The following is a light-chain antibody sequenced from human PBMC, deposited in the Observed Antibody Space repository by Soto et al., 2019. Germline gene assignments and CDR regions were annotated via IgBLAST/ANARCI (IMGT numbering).Light chain of an antibody. CDR2: AAS. CDR1: QGIKND. J-gene: IGKJ1*01. Sequence: DIQMTQPPSTLSASVGDRVTITCRASQGIKNDLGWYQQKPGKAPKLLIYAASSLQSGVPSRFSGSGSGTDFTLTISSLQPEDFATYYCQHYNSYSEAFGQGTKVDIK. CDR3: QHYNSYSEA. V-gene: IGKV1-17*01.